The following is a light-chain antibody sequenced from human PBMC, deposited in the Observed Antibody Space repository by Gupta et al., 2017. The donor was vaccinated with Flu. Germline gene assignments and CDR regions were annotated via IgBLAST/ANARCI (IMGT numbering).Light chain of an antibody. Sequence: NGDGSHSKGDGIPDRFSGSGSGAARSLTISRLEAEDEADYYCQTWGTGIHVVFGGGTKLTVL. CDR3: QTWGTGIHVV. CDR2: NGDGSH. J-gene: IGLJ2*01. V-gene: IGLV4-69*01.